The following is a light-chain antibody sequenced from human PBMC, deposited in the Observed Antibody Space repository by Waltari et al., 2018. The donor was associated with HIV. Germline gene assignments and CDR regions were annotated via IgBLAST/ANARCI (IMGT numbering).Light chain of an antibody. CDR3: SSYRCVSRYV. CDR2: EVF. V-gene: IGLV2-14*01. Sequence: QSALTQPASVSGSPGQSITISCTGTSSDIGNRNLVFWYQQHPGKVPKLIIYEVFNRPSGVSNRFSGSKSGNTASLTISGLQPEDEADYYCSSYRCVSRYVFGTGTKVTVL. CDR1: SSDIGNRNL. J-gene: IGLJ1*01.